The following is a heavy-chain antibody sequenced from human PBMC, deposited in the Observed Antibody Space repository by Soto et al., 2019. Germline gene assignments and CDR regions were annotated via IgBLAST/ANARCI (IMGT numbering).Heavy chain of an antibody. CDR1: GGSVSSGSYY. CDR3: ARGALTMVREAQFDY. D-gene: IGHD3-10*01. J-gene: IGHJ4*02. Sequence: PSETLSLTCTVSGGSVSSGSYYWSWIRHPPGKGLEWIGYIYYSGSTIYNPSLKSRVTISVDTSKNQFSLKLSSVTAADTAVYYCARGALTMVREAQFDYWGQGTLVTVSS. CDR2: IYYSGST. V-gene: IGHV4-61*01.